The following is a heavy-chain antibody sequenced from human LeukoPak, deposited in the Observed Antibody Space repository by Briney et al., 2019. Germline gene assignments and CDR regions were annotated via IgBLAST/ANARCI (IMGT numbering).Heavy chain of an antibody. V-gene: IGHV3-9*01. CDR2: ISWNSGSI. J-gene: IGHJ5*02. CDR3: AKDRHYYGSGTFDP. CDR1: GFTFDDYA. D-gene: IGHD3-10*01. Sequence: PGRSLRLSCAASGFTFDDYAMHWVRQAPGKGLEWVSGISWNSGSIGYADSVKGRLTISRDNAKNSLYLQMNSLRAEDTALYYCAKDRHYYGSGTFDPWGQGTLVTVSS.